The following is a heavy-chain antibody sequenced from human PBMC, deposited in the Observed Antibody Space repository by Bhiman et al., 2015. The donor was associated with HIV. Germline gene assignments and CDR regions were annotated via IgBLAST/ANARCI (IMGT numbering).Heavy chain of an antibody. CDR3: AREFYTDPFAFDI. CDR2: ISTSSIYI. CDR1: GFTFSRNS. Sequence: EVHLVESGGGLVQAGESLRLSCAASGFTFSRNSMNWVRQAPGKGLEWVSSISTSSIYIHYADTLKGRFTISRDNARNTLYLEIDDLRHEDTALYYCAREFYTDPFAFDIWGQGTMVTVSS. J-gene: IGHJ3*02. V-gene: IGHV3-21*06.